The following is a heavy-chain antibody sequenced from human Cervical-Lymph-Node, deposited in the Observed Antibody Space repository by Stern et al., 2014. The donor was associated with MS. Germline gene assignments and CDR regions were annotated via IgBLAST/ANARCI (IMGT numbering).Heavy chain of an antibody. CDR3: ARRPWTGSGMDV. CDR1: GYIFADYW. D-gene: IGHD3/OR15-3a*01. V-gene: IGHV5-51*03. CDR2: IYAGDSDT. J-gene: IGHJ6*02. Sequence: EVQLVESGTEMKKPGESLRISCKASGYIFADYWIAWVRQRPGKGLEWMGTIYAGDSDTRYNPSFQGQVTISVDKSITTAYLQWSTLKASDSAIYYCARRPWTGSGMDVWGQGTTVIV.